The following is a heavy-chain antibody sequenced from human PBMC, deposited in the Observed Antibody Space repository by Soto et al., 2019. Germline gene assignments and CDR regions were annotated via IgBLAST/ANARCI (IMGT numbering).Heavy chain of an antibody. Sequence: QVQLVQSGVEVKKPGASVKVSCKASGYTFTTYGISWLLQAPGQGLEWMGWISAYNGNTNSAQRLQGRVTMTLDTSTSTVYMELRSLTSDDTAVYYCARHGGYAPLDYWGQGTLVTVSS. V-gene: IGHV1-18*01. CDR2: ISAYNGNT. J-gene: IGHJ4*02. CDR1: GYTFTTYG. D-gene: IGHD2-2*01. CDR3: ARHGGYAPLDY.